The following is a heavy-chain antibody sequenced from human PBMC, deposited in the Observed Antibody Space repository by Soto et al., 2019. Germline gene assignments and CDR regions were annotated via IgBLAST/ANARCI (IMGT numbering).Heavy chain of an antibody. CDR3: ARGGLHSLVRYYYYGMDV. CDR2: IGTAGDT. V-gene: IGHV3-13*01. J-gene: IGHJ6*02. CDR1: GFTFSSYD. Sequence: EVQLVESGGGLVQPGGSLRLSCAASGFTFSSYDMHWVRQATGKGLEWVSAIGTAGDTYYPGSVKGRFTISRENAKNSLYLQMNSLRAEDTAVYYCARGGLHSLVRYYYYGMDVWGQGTAVTVSS. D-gene: IGHD4-4*01.